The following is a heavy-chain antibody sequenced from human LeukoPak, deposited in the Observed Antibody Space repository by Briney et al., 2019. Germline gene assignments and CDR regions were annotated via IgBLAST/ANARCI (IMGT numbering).Heavy chain of an antibody. Sequence: GGSLRLSCVASGFTFSTYWMHWVRQAPGKGLVWVSRISYDGSSTNYADSVKGRFSISRDNAKNTVYLQMNSLRAEDTAIYYCAREAAVAGIYFDSWGQGTLVTVSS. CDR1: GFTFSTYW. CDR3: AREAAVAGIYFDS. V-gene: IGHV3-74*01. D-gene: IGHD6-19*01. J-gene: IGHJ4*02. CDR2: ISYDGSST.